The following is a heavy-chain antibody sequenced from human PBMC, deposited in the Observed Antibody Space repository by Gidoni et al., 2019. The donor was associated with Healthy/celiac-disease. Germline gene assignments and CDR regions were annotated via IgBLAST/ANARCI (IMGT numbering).Heavy chain of an antibody. V-gene: IGHV4-34*01. CDR3: ARIRRYCSGGSCYSLRWFDP. CDR1: GWSFSCYY. Sequence: QVQLQQWGAGLLKPSETLSLTCAVYGWSFSCYYCSWIRQPPGKGLEWIGEINHSGSTNYNPSLKSRVTIAVDTSKNQFSLKLSSVTAADTAVYYCARIRRYCSGGSCYSLRWFDPWGQGTLVTVSS. D-gene: IGHD2-15*01. J-gene: IGHJ5*02. CDR2: INHSGST.